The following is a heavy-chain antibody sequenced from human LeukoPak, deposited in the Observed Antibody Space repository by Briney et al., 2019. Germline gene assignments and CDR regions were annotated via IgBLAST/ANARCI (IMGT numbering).Heavy chain of an antibody. Sequence: ASVKVSCKASGYTFTDYYMHWVRQAPGQGLEWMGWVSPNNGGTSYAQKFQGRVSMTRDTSINTAYMELSRLTSDDTAVYYCARLFLEWSQNHDPWGQGTLVTVSS. CDR3: ARLFLEWSQNHDP. CDR2: VSPNNGGT. CDR1: GYTFTDYY. V-gene: IGHV1-2*02. D-gene: IGHD3-3*01. J-gene: IGHJ5*02.